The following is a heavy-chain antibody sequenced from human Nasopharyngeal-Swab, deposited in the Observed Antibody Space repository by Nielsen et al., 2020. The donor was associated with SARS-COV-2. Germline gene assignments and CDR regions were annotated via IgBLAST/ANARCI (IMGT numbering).Heavy chain of an antibody. CDR1: GFTFSGYT. CDR3: ARDRNGFIYYYYGMDV. CDR2: ISSTTPYI. Sequence: GGSLRLACVASGFTFSGYTMHWVRQAPGKGLEWISSISSTTPYIYYADSVKGRFTISRDNAKNSLYLQMNSLRAEDTAVYYCARDRNGFIYYYYGMDVWGQGTTVTVSS. D-gene: IGHD3-3*01. V-gene: IGHV3-21*01. J-gene: IGHJ6*02.